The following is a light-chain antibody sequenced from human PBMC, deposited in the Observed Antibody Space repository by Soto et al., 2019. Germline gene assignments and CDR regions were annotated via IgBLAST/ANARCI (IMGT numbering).Light chain of an antibody. CDR3: CSFATTYINVI. J-gene: IGLJ2*01. CDR1: SSDVGGYDY. V-gene: IGLV2-11*01. Sequence: QSALTQPRSVSGSPGQSVTISCTGSSSDVGGYDYVSWYRHRPGRAPQLIIYDLNKRPSGVPDRFSGSKSGNTASLTISGLQAEEEADYYCCSFATTYINVIFGGGTKLTVL. CDR2: DLN.